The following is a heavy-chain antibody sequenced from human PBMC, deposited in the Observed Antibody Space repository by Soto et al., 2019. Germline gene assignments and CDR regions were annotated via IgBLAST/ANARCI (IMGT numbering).Heavy chain of an antibody. D-gene: IGHD3-22*01. V-gene: IGHV3-23*01. CDR1: GFTFSSYA. Sequence: TGGSLRLSCAASGFTFSSYAMSWVRQAPGKGLEWVSAISGSGGSTYYADSVKGRFTISRDNFKNTLYLQMNSLRAEDTAVYYCAKDRVLYYYDSSGYDAFDIWGQGTMVTVSS. J-gene: IGHJ3*02. CDR3: AKDRVLYYYDSSGYDAFDI. CDR2: ISGSGGST.